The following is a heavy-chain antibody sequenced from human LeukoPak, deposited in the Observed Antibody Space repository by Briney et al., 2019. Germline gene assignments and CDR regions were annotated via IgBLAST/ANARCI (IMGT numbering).Heavy chain of an antibody. Sequence: GPVKVSCQASGYTFTDYYMHWLRQAPGQGLEWMGWMHPNSGGTNYAQKFQGRVTMTRDTSISTAYMDLSSLRSDDTAVYCCARHTTIFGVAIIDIWGQGTMVTVSS. CDR1: GYTFTDYY. CDR3: ARHTTIFGVAIIDI. D-gene: IGHD3-3*01. V-gene: IGHV1-2*02. CDR2: MHPNSGGT. J-gene: IGHJ3*02.